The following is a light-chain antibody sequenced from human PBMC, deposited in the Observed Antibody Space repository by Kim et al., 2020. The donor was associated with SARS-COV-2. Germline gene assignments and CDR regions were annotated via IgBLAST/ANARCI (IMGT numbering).Light chain of an antibody. CDR1: SSDVGSYNR. J-gene: IGLJ1*01. V-gene: IGLV2-18*02. Sequence: QSALTQPPSVSGSPGQSVTISCTGTSSDVGSYNRVSWYQQPPGTAPKLMIYEVSNRPSGVPDGFSGSKSGNTASLTISGLQAEDEADYYCSSYTSSSIVFGTGTKVTVL. CDR2: EVS. CDR3: SSYTSSSIV.